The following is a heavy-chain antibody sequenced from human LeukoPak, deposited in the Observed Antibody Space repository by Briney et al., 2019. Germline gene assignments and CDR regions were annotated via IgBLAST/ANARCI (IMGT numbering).Heavy chain of an antibody. CDR2: ISYDGSNK. V-gene: IGHV3-30-3*01. CDR3: ARVAPEWELLGYFDY. CDR1: GFTFSSYA. Sequence: GGSLRLSCAASGFTFSSYAMHWVRQAPGKGLEWVAVISYDGSNKYYADSVKGRFTISRDKSKNTLYLQMNSLRAEDTAVYYCARVAPEWELLGYFDYWGQGTLVTVSS. J-gene: IGHJ4*02. D-gene: IGHD1-26*01.